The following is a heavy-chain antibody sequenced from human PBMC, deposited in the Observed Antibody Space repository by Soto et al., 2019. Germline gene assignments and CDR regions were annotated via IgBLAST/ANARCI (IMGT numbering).Heavy chain of an antibody. CDR2: ISGSGGST. CDR1: GFTFNSYA. Sequence: EVQLLESGGGLVQPGGSLSLSCAASGFTFNSYAMSWVRHAPGKRLEWVSAISGSGGSTYYADSVKGRFTTSRDNPKNTLYLQMNSLRAEDTATYNCARDRGSSGALVRFGPWGKGSLFTVSS. CDR3: ARDRGSSGALVRFGP. D-gene: IGHD3-22*01. V-gene: IGHV3-23*01. J-gene: IGHJ5*02.